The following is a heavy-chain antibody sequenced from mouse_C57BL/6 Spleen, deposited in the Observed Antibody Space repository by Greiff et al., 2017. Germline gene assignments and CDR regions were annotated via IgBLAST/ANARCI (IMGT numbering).Heavy chain of an antibody. CDR3: ARWGNGYFDV. CDR1: GYTFTSYW. Sequence: QVQLQQSGAELVRPGSSVKLSCKASGYTFTSYWMHWVKQRPIQGLEWIGNIDPSDSETHYNQKFKDKATLTVDKSSSTAYMQLSSLTSEDSAVYYCARWGNGYFDVWGTGTTVTVSA. CDR2: IDPSDSET. J-gene: IGHJ1*03. V-gene: IGHV1-52*01.